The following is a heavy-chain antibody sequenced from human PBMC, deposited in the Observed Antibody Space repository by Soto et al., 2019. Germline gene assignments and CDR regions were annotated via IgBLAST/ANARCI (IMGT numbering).Heavy chain of an antibody. CDR3: VRRASSGFPDY. CDR1: GYSFNNNW. J-gene: IGHJ4*01. CDR2: IHPGDSDS. Sequence: PGESLKISCKGSGYSFNNNWIGWVRQMPGKGLEWMGIIHPGDSDSRYSPSFQGQVTMSVDKSINTAYLQWSSLKASDTAMYYCVRRASSGFPDYWGHGTLVTVSS. V-gene: IGHV5-51*01. D-gene: IGHD3-22*01.